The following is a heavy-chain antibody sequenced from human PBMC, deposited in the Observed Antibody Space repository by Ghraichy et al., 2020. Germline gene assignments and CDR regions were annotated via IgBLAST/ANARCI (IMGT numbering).Heavy chain of an antibody. CDR1: GGSFSGYY. Sequence: SETLSLTCAVYGGSFSGYYWSWIRQPPGKGLEWIGEINHSGSTNYNPSLKSRVTISVDTSTNQFSLKLSSVTAADTAVYYCARGPGYCSGGSCYSDYWGQGTLVTVSS. J-gene: IGHJ4*02. CDR2: INHSGST. D-gene: IGHD2-15*01. CDR3: ARGPGYCSGGSCYSDY. V-gene: IGHV4-34*01.